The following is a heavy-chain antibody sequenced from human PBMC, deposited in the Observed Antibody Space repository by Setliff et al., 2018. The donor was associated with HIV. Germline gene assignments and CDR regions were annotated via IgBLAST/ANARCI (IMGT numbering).Heavy chain of an antibody. CDR1: GDSINSGNYY. J-gene: IGHJ4*02. D-gene: IGHD3-10*01. CDR3: ATSPAGEILGSRPFYFDY. CDR2: IYYSGST. V-gene: IGHV4-31*03. Sequence: SETLSLTCTVSGDSINSGNYYWSWIRQHPGKGLEWIGYIYYSGSTYCSPSLKSRVTISEDTSKNQFSLKMRSVTAADTAVYYCATSPAGEILGSRPFYFDYWGQGTLVTVS.